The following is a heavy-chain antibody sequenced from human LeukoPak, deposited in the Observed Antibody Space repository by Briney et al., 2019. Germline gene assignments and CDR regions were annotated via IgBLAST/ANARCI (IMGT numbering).Heavy chain of an antibody. CDR2: IIPILGIA. D-gene: IGHD2-15*01. CDR1: GGTFSSYA. J-gene: IGHJ3*02. Sequence: GASVKVSCKASGGTFSSYAISWVRQAPGQGLEWMGRIIPILGIANYAQKFQGRVTITADKSTSTAYMELSSLRSEDTAVYYCARDLFVVVVAAKIDDAFDIWGQGTMVTVSS. V-gene: IGHV1-69*04. CDR3: ARDLFVVVVAAKIDDAFDI.